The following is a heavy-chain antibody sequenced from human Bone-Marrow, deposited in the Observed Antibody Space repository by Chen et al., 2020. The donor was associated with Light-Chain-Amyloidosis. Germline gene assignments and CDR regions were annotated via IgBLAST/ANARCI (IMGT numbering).Heavy chain of an antibody. CDR3: AEGPYSNLGY. D-gene: IGHD4-4*01. CDR2: IIPILGTA. V-gene: IGHV1-69*01. Sequence: QVQLVQSGAEVKKPGSSVKVSCKASGGTFNTYAINWVRQAPGQGLEWMGGIIPILGTASDAQKFQGRVTITADEASSTAYMELSSLTSGDTAVYYCAEGPYSNLGYWGQGTLVTVSS. CDR1: GGTFNTYA. J-gene: IGHJ4*02.